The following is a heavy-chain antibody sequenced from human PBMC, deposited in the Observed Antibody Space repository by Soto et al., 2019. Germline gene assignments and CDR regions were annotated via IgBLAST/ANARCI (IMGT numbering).Heavy chain of an antibody. D-gene: IGHD3-22*01. CDR2: VIPMFGTT. Sequence: VQLVQSGAEVKKPGSSVKVSCKASGGHFSSYTFSWVRQAPGQGLEWMGRVIPMFGTTDYAQRFQGRVTITADEATSTAYMELSGLRSEDTAIYYCATGLNRYFDYWGQGTLVTVSS. CDR1: GGHFSSYT. CDR3: ATGLNRYFDY. J-gene: IGHJ4*02. V-gene: IGHV1-69*18.